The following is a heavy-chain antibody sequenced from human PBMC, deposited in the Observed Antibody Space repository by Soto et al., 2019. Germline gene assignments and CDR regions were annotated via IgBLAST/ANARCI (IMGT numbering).Heavy chain of an antibody. V-gene: IGHV4-34*01. CDR1: GGSFSGYY. J-gene: IGHJ4*02. CDR3: ARSDYGEFDY. CDR2: INHSGST. D-gene: IGHD4-17*01. Sequence: ATLSLTCAVYGGSFSGYYWSWIRQPPGKGLEWIGEINHSGSTNYNPSLKSRVTISVDTSKNQFSLKLNSVPAADTALYYCARSDYGEFDYWGQGALVTVS.